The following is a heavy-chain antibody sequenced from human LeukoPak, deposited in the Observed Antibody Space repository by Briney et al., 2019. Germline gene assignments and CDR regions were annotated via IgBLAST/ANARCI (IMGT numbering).Heavy chain of an antibody. J-gene: IGHJ5*02. CDR2: IIPIFGTA. Sequence: SLKVSCKASGGTFSSYAISWVRQAPGQGLEWMGRIIPIFGTANYAQKFQGRVTITADKSTSTAYMALSSLRSEDTAVYYCARVVYCSSTSCCNWFDPWGQGTLVSVSS. D-gene: IGHD2-2*01. V-gene: IGHV1-69*06. CDR1: GGTFSSYA. CDR3: ARVVYCSSTSCCNWFDP.